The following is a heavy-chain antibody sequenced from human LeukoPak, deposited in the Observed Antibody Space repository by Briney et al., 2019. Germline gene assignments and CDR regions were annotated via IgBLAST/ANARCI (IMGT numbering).Heavy chain of an antibody. V-gene: IGHV3-23*01. CDR3: VKGPAYYYESSGYYYWDY. CDR1: GFTFSSYA. D-gene: IGHD3-22*01. Sequence: GGSLRLSCAASGFTFSSYAMSWVRQAPGKGLEWVSAISGSGAGTYYADSVKGRFTISRDNSKNTLYLQMNSLRAEDTAVYYCVKGPAYYYESSGYYYWDYWGQGTLVTVSS. CDR2: ISGSGAGT. J-gene: IGHJ4*02.